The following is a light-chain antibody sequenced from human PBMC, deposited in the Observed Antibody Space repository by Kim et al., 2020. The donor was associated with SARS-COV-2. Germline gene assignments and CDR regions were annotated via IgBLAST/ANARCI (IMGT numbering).Light chain of an antibody. Sequence: LSPRERATLACRASQSVSSSYLAWYQQNPGQTPRLLIYGASSRATDIPDRFSGSGSGTDFTLTISRLEAEDFAVYYCQQYGNSPLTFGGGTKVEI. V-gene: IGKV3-20*01. J-gene: IGKJ4*01. CDR3: QQYGNSPLT. CDR1: QSVSSSY. CDR2: GAS.